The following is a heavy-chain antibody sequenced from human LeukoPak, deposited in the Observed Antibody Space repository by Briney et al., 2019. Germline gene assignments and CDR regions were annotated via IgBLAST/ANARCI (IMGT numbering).Heavy chain of an antibody. V-gene: IGHV2-5*01. CDR3: AHRSITMVRGVIPYFDY. D-gene: IGHD3-10*01. J-gene: IGHJ4*02. Sequence: SGPTLVNPTQTLTLTCTFSGFSLSTSGVGVGWIRQPPGKALEWLALIYWNDDKRYSPSLRSRLTITKDTSKNQVVLTMTNMDPVDTATYYCAHRSITMVRGVIPYFDYWGQGTLVTVSS. CDR1: GFSLSTSGVG. CDR2: IYWNDDK.